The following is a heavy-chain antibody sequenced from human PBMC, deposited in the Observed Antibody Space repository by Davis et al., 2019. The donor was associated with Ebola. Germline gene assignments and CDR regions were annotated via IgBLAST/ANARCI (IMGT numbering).Heavy chain of an antibody. CDR2: IGTAGDT. D-gene: IGHD2-15*01. J-gene: IGHJ4*02. CDR3: AKSHCSGGSCPYYFDF. V-gene: IGHV3-13*01. Sequence: GGSLRLSCEASGFTFSNYDMHWVRHATGKGLEWVSAIGTAGDTYYPGSVKGRFTISRENAKNSLYLQMNSLRAGDTAVYYCAKSHCSGGSCPYYFDFWGQGTQVTVSS. CDR1: GFTFSNYD.